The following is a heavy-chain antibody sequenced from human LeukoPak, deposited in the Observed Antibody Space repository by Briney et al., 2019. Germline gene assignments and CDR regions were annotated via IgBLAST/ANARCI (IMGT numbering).Heavy chain of an antibody. CDR2: IYDSGST. V-gene: IGHV4-59*01. J-gene: IGHJ5*02. CDR3: ARAGYYGSGSYIWFDP. Sequence: YPSETLSLTCTVSGGSISSYYWSWIRQPPGEGLEWIGYIYDSGSTDYNPSLKSRVTISVDTSKNQFSLKLSSVTAADTAVYYCARAGYYGSGSYIWFDPWGQGTLVTVSS. CDR1: GGSISSYY. D-gene: IGHD3-10*01.